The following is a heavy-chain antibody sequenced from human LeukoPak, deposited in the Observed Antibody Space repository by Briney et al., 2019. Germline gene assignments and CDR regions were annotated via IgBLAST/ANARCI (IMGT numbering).Heavy chain of an antibody. CDR1: GYTFTRYG. J-gene: IGHJ1*01. D-gene: IGHD6-25*01. CDR2: ISAYNGNT. V-gene: IGHV1-18*01. CDR3: TIAADEYFQH. Sequence: ASVTVSCKSSGYTFTRYGISWVRQAPGQGLEWMGWISAYNGNTNYAQKLQGRVTMTTDTSTSTAYMELRSLRSDATAVYYCTIAADEYFQHWGQGTLVTVSS.